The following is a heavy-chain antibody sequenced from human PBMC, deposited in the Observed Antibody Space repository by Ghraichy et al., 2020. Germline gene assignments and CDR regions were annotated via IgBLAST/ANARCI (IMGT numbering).Heavy chain of an antibody. CDR2: ISPNSGGT. J-gene: IGHJ4*02. D-gene: IGHD3-10*01. Sequence: ASVKVSCKASGYTFTGYYMHWVRQAPGQGLEWMGRISPNSGGTHYAQKFQGRVTMTRDTSISTAYLELNRLRSDDTAVYYCAREGVFGQTLLPDYWGQGTLVTVSS. CDR3: AREGVFGQTLLPDY. CDR1: GYTFTGYY. V-gene: IGHV1-2*06.